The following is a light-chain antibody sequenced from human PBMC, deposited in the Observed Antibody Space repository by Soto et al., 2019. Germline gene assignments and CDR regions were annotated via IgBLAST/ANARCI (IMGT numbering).Light chain of an antibody. CDR1: QSVSSSY. V-gene: IGKV3-20*01. J-gene: IGKJ4*01. Sequence: IVLTQSPGTLSLSPGERATLSCRASQSVSSSYLVWYQQRPGQPPRLLIYGTSTRAAGISDRFSGSGSGTDFTLTIYRLEPGDSAVYYCQQYRTSALTFGGGTKV. CDR2: GTS. CDR3: QQYRTSALT.